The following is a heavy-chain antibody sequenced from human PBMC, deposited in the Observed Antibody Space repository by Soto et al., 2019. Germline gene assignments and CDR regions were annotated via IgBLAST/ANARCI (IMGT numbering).Heavy chain of an antibody. CDR1: GFTFSSYG. J-gene: IGHJ3*02. V-gene: IGHV3-30*18. D-gene: IGHD2-8*01. CDR3: AKLPCTNGVCYTLPDAFDI. CDR2: ISYDGSNK. Sequence: QVQLVESGGGVVQPGRSLRLSCAASGFTFSSYGMHWVRQAPGKGLEWVAVISYDGSNKYYADSVKGRFTISRDNSKNTLYLQMNSLRAEDTAVYYCAKLPCTNGVCYTLPDAFDIWGQGTMVTVSS.